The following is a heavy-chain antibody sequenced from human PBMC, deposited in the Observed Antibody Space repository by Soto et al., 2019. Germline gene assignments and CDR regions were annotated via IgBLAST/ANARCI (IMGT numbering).Heavy chain of an antibody. V-gene: IGHV1-18*01. D-gene: IGHD3-10*01. Sequence: QVQLVQSGYEVKEPGASVTVSCKASGYTFNNYGITWVRQAPGQGLEWIGWISAYNGNANYAQKFQGRVTLTRDTSTSTAHLELRSLRSDDTAVYYCARGTRRFGELFDAFDIWGQGTMVPVSS. CDR3: ARGTRRFGELFDAFDI. J-gene: IGHJ3*02. CDR2: ISAYNGNA. CDR1: GYTFNNYG.